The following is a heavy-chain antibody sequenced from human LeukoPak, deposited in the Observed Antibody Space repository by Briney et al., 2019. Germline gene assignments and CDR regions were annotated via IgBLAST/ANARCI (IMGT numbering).Heavy chain of an antibody. V-gene: IGHV4-34*01. J-gene: IGHJ4*02. D-gene: IGHD5-12*01. CDR3: ARLSGYDWESFYDY. Sequence: PSETLSLTCAVYGGSLSDYYWTWIRQPPGKGLEWIGEINHSGSTKYNPSLESRVTISVDASKNHFSLKLSSVTAADTAAYYCARLSGYDWESFYDYWGQGTLVTVSS. CDR2: INHSGST. CDR1: GGSLSDYY.